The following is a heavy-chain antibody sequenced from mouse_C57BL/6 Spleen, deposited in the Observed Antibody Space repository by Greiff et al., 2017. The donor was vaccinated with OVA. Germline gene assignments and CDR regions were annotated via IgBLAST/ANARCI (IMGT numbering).Heavy chain of an antibody. CDR3: ARRGSSLDYFDY. CDR2: IDPSDSET. J-gene: IGHJ2*01. D-gene: IGHD1-1*01. Sequence: VQLQQPGAELVRPGSSVKLSCKASGYTFTSYWMHWVKQRPIQGLEWIGNIDPSDSETHYNQKFKDKATLTVDKSSSTAYMQLSSLTSEDSAVYYCARRGSSLDYFDYWGQGTTLTVSS. CDR1: GYTFTSYW. V-gene: IGHV1-52*01.